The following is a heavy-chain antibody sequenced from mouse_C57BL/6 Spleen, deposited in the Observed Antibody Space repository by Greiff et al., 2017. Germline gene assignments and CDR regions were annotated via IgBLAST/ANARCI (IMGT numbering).Heavy chain of an antibody. CDR3: ATLITTVVERPYYYAMDY. J-gene: IGHJ4*01. CDR2: INPNNGGT. D-gene: IGHD1-1*01. V-gene: IGHV1-26*01. CDR1: GYTFTDYY. Sequence: EVQLQQSGPELVKPGASVKISCKASGYTFTDYYMNWVKQSHGKSLEWIGDINPNNGGTSYNQKFKGKATLTVDKSSSTAYMELRSLTSEDSAVYYCATLITTVVERPYYYAMDYWGQGTSVTVSS.